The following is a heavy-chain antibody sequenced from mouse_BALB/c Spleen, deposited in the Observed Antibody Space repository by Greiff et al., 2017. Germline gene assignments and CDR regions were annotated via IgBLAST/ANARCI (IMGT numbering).Heavy chain of an antibody. CDR3: ASSYDWFAY. CDR2: IDPENGNT. CDR1: GFNIKDYY. Sequence: VHVKQSGAELVRPGALVKLSCKASGFNIKDYYMHWVKQRPEQGLEWIGWIDPENGNTIYDPKFQGKASITADTSSNTAYLQLSSLTSEDTAVYYCASSYDWFAYWGQGTLVTVSA. D-gene: IGHD2-12*01. J-gene: IGHJ3*01. V-gene: IGHV14-1*02.